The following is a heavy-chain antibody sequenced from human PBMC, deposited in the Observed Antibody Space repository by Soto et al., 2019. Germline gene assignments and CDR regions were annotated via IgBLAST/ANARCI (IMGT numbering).Heavy chain of an antibody. J-gene: IGHJ6*02. CDR3: ARDRGAYGMDV. V-gene: IGHV1-18*01. CDR1: GYTFTSYG. Sequence: QVQLVQSGAEVKKPGASVKVSCKASGYTFTSYGISWVRQAPGQGLEWMGWMSAYNGNTNYAQKLQGRXTXTXXTSTSTAYMELRSLRSDDTAVYYCARDRGAYGMDVWGQGTTVTVSS. CDR2: MSAYNGNT.